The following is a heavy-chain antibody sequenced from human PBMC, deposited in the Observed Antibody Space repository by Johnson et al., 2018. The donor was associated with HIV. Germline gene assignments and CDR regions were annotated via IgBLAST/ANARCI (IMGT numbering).Heavy chain of an antibody. Sequence: QVQLVESGGGLVKPGRSLRLSCAASGFTFSSYAMHWVRQAPGKGLEWVAVISYDGSNKYYADSVKGRFTISRDNSKNTLYLQMNSLRAEDTAVYYCTTEGAWAPLEWLRIGANAFDIWGQGTMVTVSS. CDR3: TTEGAWAPLEWLRIGANAFDI. CDR1: GFTFSSYA. CDR2: ISYDGSNK. V-gene: IGHV3-30*04. J-gene: IGHJ3*02. D-gene: IGHD3-3*01.